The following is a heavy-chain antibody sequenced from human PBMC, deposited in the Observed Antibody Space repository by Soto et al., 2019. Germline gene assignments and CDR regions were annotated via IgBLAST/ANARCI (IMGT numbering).Heavy chain of an antibody. Sequence: GGSLRLSCAASGFTFSSYAMSWVRQAPGEGLEWVSAISGSGGSTYYADSVKGRFTISRDNSKNTLYLQMNSLRAEDTAVYYCAKGIAALPLENYYYMDVWGKGTTVTVSS. CDR1: GFTFSSYA. CDR2: ISGSGGST. J-gene: IGHJ6*03. V-gene: IGHV3-23*01. CDR3: AKGIAALPLENYYYMDV. D-gene: IGHD6-13*01.